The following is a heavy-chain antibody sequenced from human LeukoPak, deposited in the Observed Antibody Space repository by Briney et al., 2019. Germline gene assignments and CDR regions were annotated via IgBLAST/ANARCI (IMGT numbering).Heavy chain of an antibody. Sequence: SQTLSLTCTVSGGSLSSGGYYWSWIRQHPGTGLEWIGYIYYSGSTYYNPSLKSRVTISVDTSKNQFSLKLSSVTAADTAVYYCARGMYYDSSGYGPYYYYYGMDVWGQGTTVTVSS. J-gene: IGHJ6*02. CDR3: ARGMYYDSSGYGPYYYYYGMDV. CDR2: IYYSGST. CDR1: GGSLSSGGYY. V-gene: IGHV4-31*03. D-gene: IGHD3-22*01.